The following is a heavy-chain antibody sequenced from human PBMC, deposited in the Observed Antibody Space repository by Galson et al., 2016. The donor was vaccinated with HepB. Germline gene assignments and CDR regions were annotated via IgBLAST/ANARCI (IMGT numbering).Heavy chain of an antibody. V-gene: IGHV4-39*01. Sequence: ETLSLTCTVSGVSISSSSHYWAWIRLPPGKGLEWIGTIYYSGNTYHNPSLKSRLCISVDRSKNQFSLRLSSVTAADTAVYYCARQSKYRSGWYEAWYYYNMDVWGQGTTVTVSS. CDR1: GVSISSSSHY. CDR2: IYYSGNT. CDR3: ARQSKYRSGWYEAWYYYNMDV. D-gene: IGHD6-19*01. J-gene: IGHJ6*03.